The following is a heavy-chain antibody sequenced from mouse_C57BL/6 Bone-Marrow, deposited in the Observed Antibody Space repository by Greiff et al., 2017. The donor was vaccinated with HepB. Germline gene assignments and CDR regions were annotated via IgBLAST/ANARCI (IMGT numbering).Heavy chain of an antibody. Sequence: EVKLQESGAELVRPGASVKLSCTASGFNIKDDYMHWMKQRTEQGLEWIGWIDPENGDTEYASKFQGKANITADTSSNTAYLQLSSLTSEDTAVYYCTTGNLAWFAYWGQGTLVTVSA. CDR2: IDPENGDT. V-gene: IGHV14-4*01. CDR3: TTGNLAWFAY. CDR1: GFNIKDDY. J-gene: IGHJ3*01.